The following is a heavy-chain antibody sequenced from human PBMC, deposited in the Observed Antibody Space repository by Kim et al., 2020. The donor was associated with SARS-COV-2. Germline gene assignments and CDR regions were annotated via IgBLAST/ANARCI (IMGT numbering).Heavy chain of an antibody. D-gene: IGHD3-3*01. Sequence: GGSLRLSCAASGFTFSSYWMHWVRQAPGKGLVWVSRINSDGSSTSYADSVKGRFTISRDNAKNTLYLQMNSLRAEDTAVYYCASVDFWSGYYNYYYYGMDVWGPGTTVTASS. J-gene: IGHJ6*02. CDR1: GFTFSSYW. CDR2: INSDGSST. CDR3: ASVDFWSGYYNYYYYGMDV. V-gene: IGHV3-74*01.